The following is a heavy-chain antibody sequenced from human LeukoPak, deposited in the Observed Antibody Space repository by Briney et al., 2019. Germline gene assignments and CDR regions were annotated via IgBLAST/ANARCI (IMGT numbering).Heavy chain of an antibody. CDR2: ISYDGRNK. D-gene: IGHD3-16*02. CDR3: ARDDAPNMITFGGVIGLFDY. Sequence: PGGSPRLSCAASGFTFSSYAMHWVRQAPGKGREWVAVISYDGRNKYYADSVNGRFTISRDNSKNTLYLQMNSLRAEDTAVYYCARDDAPNMITFGGVIGLFDYWGQGTLVTVSS. V-gene: IGHV3-30*04. CDR1: GFTFSSYA. J-gene: IGHJ4*02.